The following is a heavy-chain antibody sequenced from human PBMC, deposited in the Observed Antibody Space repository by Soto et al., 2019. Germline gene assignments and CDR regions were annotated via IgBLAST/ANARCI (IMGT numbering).Heavy chain of an antibody. CDR3: ARDPYSGSYYGWFDP. J-gene: IGHJ5*02. D-gene: IGHD1-26*01. CDR1: GYTFTSYY. Sequence: GASVKVSCKASGYTFTSYYMHWVRQAPGQGLEWMGIINPSGGSTSYAQKLQGRVTMTRDTSTSTVYMELSSLRSEDTAVYYCARDPYSGSYYGWFDPWGQGTLVTVSS. CDR2: INPSGGST. V-gene: IGHV1-46*01.